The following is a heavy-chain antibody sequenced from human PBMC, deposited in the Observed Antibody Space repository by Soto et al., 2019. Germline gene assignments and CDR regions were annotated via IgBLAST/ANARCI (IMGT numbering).Heavy chain of an antibody. J-gene: IGHJ3*02. V-gene: IGHV1-2*04. D-gene: IGHD6-13*01. CDR3: ARERGDVAADGPRPDAFDI. Sequence: ASVKVSCKASGYTFTGYYMHWVRQAPGQGLEWMGWINPNSGGTNYAQKFQGWVTMTRDTSISTAYMELSRLRSDDTAVYYCARERGDVAADGPRPDAFDIWGQGTMVTVSS. CDR1: GYTFTGYY. CDR2: INPNSGGT.